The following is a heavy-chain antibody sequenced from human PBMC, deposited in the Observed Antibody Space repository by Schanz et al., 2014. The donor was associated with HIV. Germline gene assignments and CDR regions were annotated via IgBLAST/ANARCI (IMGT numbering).Heavy chain of an antibody. D-gene: IGHD6-6*01. J-gene: IGHJ6*02. CDR1: GYPFSTYG. CDR2: ISAYNGNT. V-gene: IGHV1-18*01. CDR3: AREGTAARQFYYYGMDV. Sequence: QVQLVQSGAEVKKPGSSVEVSCKASGYPFSTYGISWVRQAPGQGLEWMGWISAYNGNTNYAQKLQGRVTMTTDTSTSTAYMELRSLRSDDTAVYYCAREGTAARQFYYYGMDVWGQGTTVTVSS.